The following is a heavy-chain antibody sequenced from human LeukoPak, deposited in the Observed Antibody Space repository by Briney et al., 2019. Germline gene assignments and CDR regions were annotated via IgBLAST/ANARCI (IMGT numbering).Heavy chain of an antibody. V-gene: IGHV1-2*02. Sequence: ASVKVSCKASGYTFTGYYMHWVRQAPGQGLEWMGWINPNSGGTNYAQKFQGRVTMTRDTSISTAYMELSSLRSEDTAVYYCARGWALGGYGSSGIDYWGQGTLVTVSS. D-gene: IGHD3-16*01. CDR3: ARGWALGGYGSSGIDY. J-gene: IGHJ4*02. CDR1: GYTFTGYY. CDR2: INPNSGGT.